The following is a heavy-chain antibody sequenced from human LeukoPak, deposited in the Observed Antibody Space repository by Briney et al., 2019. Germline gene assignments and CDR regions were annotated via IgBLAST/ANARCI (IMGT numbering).Heavy chain of an antibody. CDR1: GFTFSSYA. CDR3: AKDPLNTVMVSPTFDY. CDR2: ISGSGDDT. Sequence: GGSLRLSCAASGFTFSSYAMSWVRQAPGKGLEGVSGISGSGDDTYYAASVKGRFIVSRDTSKNTLYLQMNSLRSEDTAVYYCAKDPLNTVMVSPTFDYWGQGTLVTVSS. V-gene: IGHV3-23*01. D-gene: IGHD5-18*01. J-gene: IGHJ4*02.